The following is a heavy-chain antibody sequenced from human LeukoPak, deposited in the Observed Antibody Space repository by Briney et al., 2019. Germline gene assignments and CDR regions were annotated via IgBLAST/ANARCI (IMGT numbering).Heavy chain of an antibody. CDR3: ASPVNGGGYLDY. CDR1: GFTFSSYS. J-gene: IGHJ4*02. Sequence: GGSLRLSCAASGFTFSSYSMNWVRQAPGKGLEWVSSISSSSSYIYYADSVKGRFTISRDNAKNSLYLQMNSLRAEGTAVYYCASPVNGGGYLDYWGQGTLVTVSS. V-gene: IGHV3-21*01. D-gene: IGHD2-8*01. CDR2: ISSSSSYI.